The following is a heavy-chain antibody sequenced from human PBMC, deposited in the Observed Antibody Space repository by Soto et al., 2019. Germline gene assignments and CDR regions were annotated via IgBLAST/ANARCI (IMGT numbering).Heavy chain of an antibody. D-gene: IGHD3-22*01. CDR2: ISYDGSNK. J-gene: IGHJ3*02. V-gene: IGHV3-30-3*01. CDR1: GFTFSSYA. CDR3: ARDINYYDSSGYYDHDAFDI. Sequence: QVQLVESGGGVVQPGRSLRLSCAASGFTFSSYAMHWVRQAPGKGLEWVAVISYDGSNKYFADSVKGRFTISRDNSKNTLYPQMNSLRAEDTAVYYCARDINYYDSSGYYDHDAFDIWGQGTMVTVSS.